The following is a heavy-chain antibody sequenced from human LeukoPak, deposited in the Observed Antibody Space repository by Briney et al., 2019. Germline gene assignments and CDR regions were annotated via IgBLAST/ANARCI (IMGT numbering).Heavy chain of an antibody. CDR1: GFTFSTYD. D-gene: IGHD4-17*01. CDR2: ISGSGGST. V-gene: IGHV3-23*01. CDR3: AKESKGRDGDYAFDY. J-gene: IGHJ4*02. Sequence: GGSLRLSCAASGFTFSTYDMSWVRQAPGKGLEWVSAISGSGGSTYYADSVKGRFTISRDNSKNTLYLQMNSLRAEDTAVYYCAKESKGRDGDYAFDYWGQGTLVTVSS.